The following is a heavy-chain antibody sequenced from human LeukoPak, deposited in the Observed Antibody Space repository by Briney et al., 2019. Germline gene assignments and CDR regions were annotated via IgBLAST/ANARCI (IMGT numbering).Heavy chain of an antibody. V-gene: IGHV3-30*02. D-gene: IGHD1-1*01. J-gene: IGHJ3*02. CDR3: AKDHLGTGTGFDAFDI. CDR2: IRYDGSNK. Sequence: PGGSLRLACAASRFTFSSYGLHWVRQAPGKGLEWVAVIRYDGSNKYYADSVKGRFTISRDNSKNTLYLQMNSLRAEDTAMYYCAKDHLGTGTGFDAFDIWGQGTMVTVSS. CDR1: RFTFSSYG.